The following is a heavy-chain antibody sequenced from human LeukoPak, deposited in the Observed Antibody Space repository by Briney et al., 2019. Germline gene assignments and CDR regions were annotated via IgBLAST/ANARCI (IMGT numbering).Heavy chain of an antibody. CDR1: GFIFDDYS. CDR3: AKGISIPIDSRLRRIQ. CDR2: ISWNSGSI. Sequence: GGSLRLSCASSGFIFDDYSMHCVRHAPGRGLECVSGISWNSGSIRYADSVKARFTISRDNAKNTLYLQMNSLRAEDMAVYYCAKGISIPIDSRLRRIQWGQGTMVSV. V-gene: IGHV3-9*03. J-gene: IGHJ3*01. D-gene: IGHD3-10*01.